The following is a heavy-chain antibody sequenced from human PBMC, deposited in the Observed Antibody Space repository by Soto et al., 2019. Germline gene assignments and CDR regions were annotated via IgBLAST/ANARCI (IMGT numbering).Heavy chain of an antibody. V-gene: IGHV3-21*01. D-gene: IGHD3-10*01. CDR1: GFTFSSYS. CDR3: ARDYRWFGELPLHYYYYYVMDV. J-gene: IGHJ6*02. CDR2: ISSSSSYI. Sequence: PGGSLRLSCAASGFTFSSYSMNWVRQAPGKGLEWVSSISSSSSYIYYADSVKGRFTISRDNAKNSLYLQMNSLRAEDTAVYYCARDYRWFGELPLHYYYYYVMDVWGQGTTVTGSS.